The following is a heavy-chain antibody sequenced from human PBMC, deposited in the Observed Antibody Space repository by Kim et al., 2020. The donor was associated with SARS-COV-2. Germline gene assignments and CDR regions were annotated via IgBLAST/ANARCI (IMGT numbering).Heavy chain of an antibody. J-gene: IGHJ4*02. Sequence: GGSLRLSCVVSGFTFSNYWMSWVRQATGKGLEWVANIKQDGSEKNYVDSVKGRFIISRDNAKNSLYLQMNSLRADDTAVYYCARSRGLWGQGTLVTVSS. D-gene: IGHD3-10*01. CDR1: GFTFSNYW. CDR2: IKQDGSEK. V-gene: IGHV3-7*01. CDR3: ARSRGL.